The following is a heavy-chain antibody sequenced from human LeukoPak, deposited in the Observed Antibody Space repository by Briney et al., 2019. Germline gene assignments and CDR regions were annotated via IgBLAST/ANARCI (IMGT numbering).Heavy chain of an antibody. D-gene: IGHD5-12*01. J-gene: IGHJ4*02. CDR3: ARDQGGYVYRGIDY. CDR1: GYTFTTYA. Sequence: ASVKVSCKASGYTFTTYALNWVRQAPGQGLEWMGWINTNTGNPTYAQGFTGRFVFSLDTSVRTTYLQISSLKVEDTAVYYCARDQGGYVYRGIDYWGQGTLVTVSS. CDR2: INTNTGNP. V-gene: IGHV7-4-1*02.